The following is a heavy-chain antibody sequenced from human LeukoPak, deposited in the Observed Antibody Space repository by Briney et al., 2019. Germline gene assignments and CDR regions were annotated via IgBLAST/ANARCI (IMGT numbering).Heavy chain of an antibody. CDR3: TTDHYYGSGNDY. Sequence: GGSLRLSCAASGFTFSNAWMSWVRQAPGKGLEWVGRIKSKTDGGTTDYAAPVKGRFTISRDDSKNTLYLQMNSLKTEDTAVYYCTTDHYYGSGNDYWGQGTLVTVSS. D-gene: IGHD3-10*01. CDR2: IKSKTDGGTT. CDR1: GFTFSNAW. J-gene: IGHJ4*02. V-gene: IGHV3-15*01.